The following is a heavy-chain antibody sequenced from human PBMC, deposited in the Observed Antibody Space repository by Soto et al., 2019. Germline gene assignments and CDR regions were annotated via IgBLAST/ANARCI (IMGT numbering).Heavy chain of an antibody. D-gene: IGHD3-22*01. Sequence: SVKVSCKASGGTFSSYAISWVRQAPGQGLEWMGGIIPIFGTANYAQKFQGRVTITADESTSTAYMELSSLRSEDTAVYYCARDRGAYYYDSSGYYPRVLDYWGQGTLVTVSS. CDR2: IIPIFGTA. CDR1: GGTFSSYA. CDR3: ARDRGAYYYDSSGYYPRVLDY. V-gene: IGHV1-69*13. J-gene: IGHJ4*02.